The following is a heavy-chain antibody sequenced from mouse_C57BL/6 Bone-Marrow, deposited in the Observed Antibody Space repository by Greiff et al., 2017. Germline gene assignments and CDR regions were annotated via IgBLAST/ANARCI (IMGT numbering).Heavy chain of an antibody. Sequence: EVKLVESGPVLVKPGASVKMSCKASGYTFTDYYMNWVKQSHGKSLEWIGVINPYNGGTSYNQKFKGKATLTVDKSSSTAYMELNSLTSEDSAVYYCARSNPYYFDYWGQGTTLTVSS. D-gene: IGHD2-5*01. J-gene: IGHJ2*01. CDR3: ARSNPYYFDY. CDR1: GYTFTDYY. CDR2: INPYNGGT. V-gene: IGHV1-19*01.